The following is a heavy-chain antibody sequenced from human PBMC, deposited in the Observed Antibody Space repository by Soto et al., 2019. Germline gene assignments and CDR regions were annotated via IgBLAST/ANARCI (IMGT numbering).Heavy chain of an antibody. CDR2: IYYSGSS. CDR3: ARGGGWYASP. Sequence: TLSLTCTVSVDSFSSGDYYCTWIRQPPGKGLEWIGYIYYSGSSYYNPSLKSRVTISVDTSKNHFSLRLSSVTAADTAVYYCARGGGWYASPWGQGTLVIVSS. CDR1: VDSFSSGDYY. V-gene: IGHV4-30-4*08. J-gene: IGHJ4*02. D-gene: IGHD2-15*01.